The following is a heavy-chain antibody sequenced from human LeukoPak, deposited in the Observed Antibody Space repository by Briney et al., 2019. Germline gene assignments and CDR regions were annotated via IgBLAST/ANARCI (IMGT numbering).Heavy chain of an antibody. J-gene: IGHJ4*02. Sequence: SEILSLTCAVYGGSFSGYYWSWIRQPPGKGLEWIGEINHSGSTNYNPSLKSRVTISVDTSKNQFSLKLSSVTAADTAVYYCARSSSRFQWLVIPFDCWGQGTLVTVSS. V-gene: IGHV4-34*01. D-gene: IGHD6-19*01. CDR1: GGSFSGYY. CDR2: INHSGST. CDR3: ARSSSRFQWLVIPFDC.